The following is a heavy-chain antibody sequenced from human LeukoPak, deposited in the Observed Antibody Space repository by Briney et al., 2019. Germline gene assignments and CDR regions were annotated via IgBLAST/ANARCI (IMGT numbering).Heavy chain of an antibody. CDR3: VRSSTYHLFDD. D-gene: IGHD2-15*01. J-gene: IGHJ4*02. CDR2: MYYSGST. V-gene: IGHV4-59*08. CDR1: GGSISSYY. Sequence: SSETLSLTCTVSGGSISSYYCSWIRQPPGKRLEWIGYMYYSGSTNYNPSLKSRVTISVDTSKNQFSLKLSSVTAADTAVYYCVRSSTYHLFDDWGQGTLVTVSS.